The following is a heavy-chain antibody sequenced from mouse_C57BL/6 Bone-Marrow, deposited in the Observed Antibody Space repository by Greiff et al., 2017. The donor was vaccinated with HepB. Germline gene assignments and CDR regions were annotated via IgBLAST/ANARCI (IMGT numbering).Heavy chain of an antibody. V-gene: IGHV14-4*01. Sequence: VQLQQSGAELVKPGASVKLSCKASGYTFTSYWMHWVKQRPEQGLEWIGWIDPENGDTEYASKFQGKATITADTSSNTAYLQLSSLTSEDTAVYYCTTYRYWGTGTTVTVSS. J-gene: IGHJ1*03. CDR2: IDPENGDT. D-gene: IGHD1-1*01. CDR1: GYTFTSYW. CDR3: TTYRY.